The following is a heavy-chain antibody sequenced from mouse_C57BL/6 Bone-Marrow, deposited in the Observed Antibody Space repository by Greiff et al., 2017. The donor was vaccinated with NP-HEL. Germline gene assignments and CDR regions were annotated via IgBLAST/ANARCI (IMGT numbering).Heavy chain of an antibody. J-gene: IGHJ3*01. CDR2: IDPENGDT. CDR3: TTQIYYYGSSYAD. V-gene: IGHV14-4*01. CDR1: GFNIKDDY. D-gene: IGHD1-1*01. Sequence: EVQLQQSGAELVRPGASVKLSCTASGFNIKDDYMHWVKQRPEQGLEWIGWIDPENGDTEYASKFQGKATITADTSSNTAYLQLSSLTSEDTAVYYCTTQIYYYGSSYADWGKGTLVTVSA.